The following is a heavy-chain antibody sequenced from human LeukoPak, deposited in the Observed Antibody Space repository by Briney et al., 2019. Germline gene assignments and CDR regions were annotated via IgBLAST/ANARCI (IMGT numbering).Heavy chain of an antibody. CDR2: YYSGST. D-gene: IGHD2-2*01. Sequence: YYSGSTNYNPSLKSRVTISVDTSKNQFSLKLSSVTAADTAVYYCASLGYCSSTGCLGSFDYWGQGTLVTVSS. J-gene: IGHJ4*02. V-gene: IGHV4-59*01. CDR3: ASLGYCSSTGCLGSFDY.